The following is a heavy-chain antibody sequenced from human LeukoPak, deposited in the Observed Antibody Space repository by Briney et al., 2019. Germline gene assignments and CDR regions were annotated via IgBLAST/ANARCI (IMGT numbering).Heavy chain of an antibody. D-gene: IGHD2-2*01. CDR1: GFTFSSYS. CDR3: ARGRSPADPLHYFDS. V-gene: IGHV3-48*02. Sequence: PGGSLRLSCAASGFTFSSYSMDWVRQAPGKGLEWVSYISTTSTIYYADSVKGRFTISRDSAKNSLYLQMNSLRDEDTAVYYCARGRSPADPLHYFDSWGQGTLVTVSS. CDR2: ISTTSTI. J-gene: IGHJ4*02.